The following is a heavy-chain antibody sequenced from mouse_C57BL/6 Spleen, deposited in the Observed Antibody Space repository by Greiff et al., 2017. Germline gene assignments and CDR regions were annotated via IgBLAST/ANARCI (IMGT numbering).Heavy chain of an antibody. Sequence: EVQLQQSGPELVKPGASVKISCKASGYSFTDYNMNWVKQSNGKSLEWIGVINPNNGTTSYNQKFKGKATLTVDQSSSTAYMQLNSLTSEDSAVYYCARNYGSAYYYAMDFWGQGTSVTVSS. J-gene: IGHJ4*01. CDR1: GYSFTDYN. CDR2: INPNNGTT. D-gene: IGHD1-1*01. CDR3: ARNYGSAYYYAMDF. V-gene: IGHV1-39*01.